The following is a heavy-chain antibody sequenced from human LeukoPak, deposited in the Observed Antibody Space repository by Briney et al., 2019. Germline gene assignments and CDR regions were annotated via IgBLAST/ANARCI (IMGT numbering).Heavy chain of an antibody. CDR1: GYTFTGYY. Sequence: GASVKVSCKASGYTFTGYYMHCVRQAPGQGLEWMGWINPNSGGTNYAQKFQGRVTMTRDTSFSTAYMELSRLRSDDTAVYYCARDREWLVQRGWFDPWGQGTLVTVSS. J-gene: IGHJ5*02. CDR2: INPNSGGT. D-gene: IGHD6-19*01. CDR3: ARDREWLVQRGWFDP. V-gene: IGHV1-2*02.